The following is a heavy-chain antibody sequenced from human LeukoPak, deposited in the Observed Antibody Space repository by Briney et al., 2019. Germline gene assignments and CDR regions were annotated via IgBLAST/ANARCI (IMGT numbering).Heavy chain of an antibody. D-gene: IGHD6-13*01. CDR3: ARDLNGALSSGWYTGFFDY. Sequence: ASVKVSCKASGYTFTSYGISWVRQAPGQGLEWMGWISAYNGNTNYAQKLQGRVTMTTDTSTSTAYMELRSLRSDDTAVYYCARDLNGALSSGWYTGFFDYWGQGTLVTVSS. CDR1: GYTFTSYG. V-gene: IGHV1-18*01. J-gene: IGHJ4*02. CDR2: ISAYNGNT.